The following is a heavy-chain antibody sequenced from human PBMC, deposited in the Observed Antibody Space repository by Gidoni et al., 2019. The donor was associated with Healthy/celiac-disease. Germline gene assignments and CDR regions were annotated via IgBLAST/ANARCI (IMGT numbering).Heavy chain of an antibody. D-gene: IGHD2-2*01. CDR3: AKDRGGYCSSTSCYYDYYYYYGMDV. Sequence: QVQLVESGGGVVQPGRSLRLSCAASGCTCSSYGMHWVRQAPGKGLDWVAVISYDGSNKYYADSVKGRFTISRDNSKNTLYLQMNSLRADDTAVYYCAKDRGGYCSSTSCYYDYYYYYGMDVWGQGTTVTVSS. CDR2: ISYDGSNK. CDR1: GCTCSSYG. J-gene: IGHJ6*02. V-gene: IGHV3-30*18.